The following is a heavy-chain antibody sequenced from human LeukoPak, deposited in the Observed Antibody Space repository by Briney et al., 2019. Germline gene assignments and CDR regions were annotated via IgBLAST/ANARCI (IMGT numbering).Heavy chain of an antibody. J-gene: IGHJ4*02. CDR2: IIPIFGTA. D-gene: IGHD3-10*01. V-gene: IGHV1-69*13. Sequence: SVKVSCKASGGTFSSYAISWVRQAPGQGLEWMGGIIPIFGTANYAQKFQGRVTITADESTSTAYMELSSLRSEDTAVYYCARPPWDGGSDNDYWGQGTLVAVSS. CDR1: GGTFSSYA. CDR3: ARPPWDGGSDNDY.